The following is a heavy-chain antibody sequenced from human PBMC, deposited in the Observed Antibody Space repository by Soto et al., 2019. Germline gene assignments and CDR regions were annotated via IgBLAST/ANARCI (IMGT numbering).Heavy chain of an antibody. V-gene: IGHV4-31*03. Sequence: QVQLQESGPGLVKPSETLSLTCTLSGDPITSGGFYWTWIRQHPAKGLEWIGYIYYSGVTYYNPSLQSRATISVDTSKNQFSLNLSSVSAADPAMYYCARDLRGRRSGRFDPWGQGTLVTVSS. D-gene: IGHD3-10*01. J-gene: IGHJ5*02. CDR2: IYYSGVT. CDR1: GDPITSGGFY. CDR3: ARDLRGRRSGRFDP.